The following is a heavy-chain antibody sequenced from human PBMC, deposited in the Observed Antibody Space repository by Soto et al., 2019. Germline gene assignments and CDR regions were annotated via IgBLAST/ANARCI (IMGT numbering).Heavy chain of an antibody. J-gene: IGHJ6*03. CDR1: GYSFTSYW. CDR3: ARCGAVRGVIFYYMDV. D-gene: IGHD3-10*01. CDR2: IYPGDSDT. V-gene: IGHV5-51*01. Sequence: PGESLKISCKGSGYSFTSYWIGWVRQMPGKGLEWMGIIYPGDSDTRYSPSFQGQVTISADKSISTAYLQWSSLKASDTAMYYCARCGAVRGVIFYYMDVWGKGTTVTVSS.